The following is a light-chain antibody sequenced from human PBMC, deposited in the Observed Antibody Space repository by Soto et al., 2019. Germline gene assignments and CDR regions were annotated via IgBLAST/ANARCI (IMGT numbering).Light chain of an antibody. CDR3: TSYRDTSTLGV. CDR1: SSDVGGYNY. Sequence: QSVLTQPASVSGSPGRAITISSTGTSSDVGGYNYVSWYQQHPGKAPTMIIYEVTNRPSGVSDRFSGSKSGNTAFLTISGLQAEDEADYFFTSYRDTSTLGVFGTGTKVTVL. J-gene: IGLJ1*01. CDR2: EVT. V-gene: IGLV2-14*01.